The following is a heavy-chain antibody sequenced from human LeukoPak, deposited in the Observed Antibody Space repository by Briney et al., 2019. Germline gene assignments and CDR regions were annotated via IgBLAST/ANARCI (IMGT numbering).Heavy chain of an antibody. D-gene: IGHD5-18*01. V-gene: IGHV4-4*02. J-gene: IGHJ4*02. Sequence: PSETLSLTCGVSGGSISNTNWWTWVRQPPGKGLEWIGGINHSGSTNNNPSLKSRVTISVDTSKNQFSLKLSSVTAADTAVYYCARGLKGVHTTMAHFDSRGQGTLVTVSS. CDR3: ARGLKGVHTTMAHFDS. CDR2: INHSGST. CDR1: GGSISNTNW.